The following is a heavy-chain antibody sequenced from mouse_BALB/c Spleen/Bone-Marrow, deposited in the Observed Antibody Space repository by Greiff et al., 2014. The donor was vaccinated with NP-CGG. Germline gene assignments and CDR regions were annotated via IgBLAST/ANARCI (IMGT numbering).Heavy chain of an antibody. CDR2: IDPENGDT. CDR3: NARGDYDFDHFDY. D-gene: IGHD2-4*01. J-gene: IGHJ2*01. V-gene: IGHV14-4*02. CDR1: GFNIKDYY. Sequence: VQLQQSGAELVRSGASVKLSCTASGFNIKDYYMHWVKQRPEQGLEWIGWIDPENGDTVYAPKFQGKATMTADTSSNTAYLQLSSLTSEDTAVYYCNARGDYDFDHFDYWGQGTTLTVSS.